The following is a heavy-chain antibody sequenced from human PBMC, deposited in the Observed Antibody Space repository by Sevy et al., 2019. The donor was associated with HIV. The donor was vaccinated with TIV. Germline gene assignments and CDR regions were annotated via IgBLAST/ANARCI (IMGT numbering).Heavy chain of an antibody. D-gene: IGHD3-22*01. V-gene: IGHV3-30-3*01. CDR1: GFTFSSYA. CDR2: ISYDRSNK. CDR3: ARELDDDSSGYYYDWFDP. Sequence: GGSLRLSCAASGFTFSSYAMHWVRQAPRKGLEWVAVISYDRSNKYYADSVKGRFTISRDNSKNTLYLQMNSLRAEDTAVYYCARELDDDSSGYYYDWFDPWGQGTLVTVSS. J-gene: IGHJ5*02.